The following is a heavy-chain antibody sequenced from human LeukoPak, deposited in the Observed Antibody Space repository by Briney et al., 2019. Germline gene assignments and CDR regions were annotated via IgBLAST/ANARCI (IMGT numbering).Heavy chain of an antibody. CDR3: ARPSGGLFDP. D-gene: IGHD3-10*01. Sequence: GASLRLSCAASGSTFSDYYMSCIRPAPGKVLEWVSYISSSGSTINYADSVKGRFTISRDNAKNSLYLQMNSLRAEDTAVYYCARPSGGLFDPWGQGTLVTVSS. CDR2: ISSSGSTI. J-gene: IGHJ5*02. V-gene: IGHV3-11*04. CDR1: GSTFSDYY.